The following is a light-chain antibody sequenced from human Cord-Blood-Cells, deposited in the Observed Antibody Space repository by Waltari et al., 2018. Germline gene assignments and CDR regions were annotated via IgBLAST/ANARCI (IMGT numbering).Light chain of an antibody. V-gene: IGLV1-40*01. CDR3: QSYDSSLSGVV. CDR2: GNS. CDR1: SPNIGAGYD. J-gene: IGLJ2*01. Sequence: QSVLTQTPSVSGAPGQRVTISCTGSSPNIGAGYDLHRYQQLPGTAPKLLIYGNSNRPSGVPDRFSGSKSGTSASLAITGLQAEDEADYYCQSYDSSLSGVVFGGGTKLTVL.